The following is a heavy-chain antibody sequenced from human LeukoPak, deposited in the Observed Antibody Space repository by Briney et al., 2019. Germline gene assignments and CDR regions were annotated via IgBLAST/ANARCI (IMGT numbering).Heavy chain of an antibody. CDR2: ISSGGRTI. CDR1: GFTFSNST. CDR3: ARGGGFCSGGSCYPFDS. V-gene: IGHV3-48*04. Sequence: PGGSLRLSCAASGFTFSNSTMNWVRQAPGRGLEWVSYISSGGRTIYYADSVKGRFTISRDNAKNSLYLQMDSLRAEDTAVYYCARGGGFCSGGSCYPFDSWGQGTLVTVSS. J-gene: IGHJ4*02. D-gene: IGHD2-15*01.